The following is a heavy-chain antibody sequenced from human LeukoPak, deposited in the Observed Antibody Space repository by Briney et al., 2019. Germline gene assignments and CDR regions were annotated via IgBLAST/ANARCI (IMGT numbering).Heavy chain of an antibody. CDR3: ARDRGSTGYGLYDY. J-gene: IGHJ4*02. V-gene: IGHV3-7*01. CDR2: IKHDASEK. Sequence: GGSLKLSCAASGFTFHNYWMAWVRQTPGKGLEWMAIIKHDASEKYYVDNVKGRFTISRDNAQNSFFLQMNSLRAEDTAVYFCARDRGSTGYGLYDYWGQGTLVTVSS. CDR1: GFTFHNYW. D-gene: IGHD5-12*01.